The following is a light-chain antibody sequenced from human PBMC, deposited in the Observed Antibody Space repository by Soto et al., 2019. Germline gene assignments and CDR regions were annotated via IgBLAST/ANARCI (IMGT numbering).Light chain of an antibody. J-gene: IGKJ1*01. CDR1: QSVTSNY. V-gene: IGKV3-20*01. Sequence: EIVLTQSPGTLSLSPGEGATLSCRASQSVTSNYLAWYQQKPGQAPSRLIYGASSRATDISDRFSGSGSGTDFTLTISRLEPDDFAVYYCQQYGSSPRTFGQGTKVDI. CDR3: QQYGSSPRT. CDR2: GAS.